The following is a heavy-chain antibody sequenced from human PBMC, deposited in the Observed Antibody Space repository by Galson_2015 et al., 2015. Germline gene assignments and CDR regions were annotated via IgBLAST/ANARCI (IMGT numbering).Heavy chain of an antibody. CDR3: ARDGNPPYYDILTGYYGTYFDY. D-gene: IGHD3-9*01. CDR1: GFTFSSYG. J-gene: IGHJ4*02. CDR2: IWYDGSNK. V-gene: IGHV3-33*01. Sequence: SLRLSCAASGFTFSSYGMHWVRQAPGKGLEWVAVIWYDGSNKYYADSVKGRFTISRDDSKNTLYLQMNSLRAEDTAVYYCARDGNPPYYDILTGYYGTYFDYWGQGTLVTVSS.